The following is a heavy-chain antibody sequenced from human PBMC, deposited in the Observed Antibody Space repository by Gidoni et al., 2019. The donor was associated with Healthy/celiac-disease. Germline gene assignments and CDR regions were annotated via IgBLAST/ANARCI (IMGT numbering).Heavy chain of an antibody. CDR1: GFTFSSYA. CDR3: AKDPRKNYIAAAGTFPFYFDY. V-gene: IGHV3-23*01. D-gene: IGHD6-13*01. Sequence: EVQLLESGGGLVQPGGSLRLSCAASGFTFSSYAMSWVRQAPGKGLEWVSAISGSGGSTYYADSVKGRFTISRDNSKNTLYLQMNSLRAEDTAVYYCAKDPRKNYIAAAGTFPFYFDYWGQGTLVTVSS. J-gene: IGHJ4*02. CDR2: ISGSGGST.